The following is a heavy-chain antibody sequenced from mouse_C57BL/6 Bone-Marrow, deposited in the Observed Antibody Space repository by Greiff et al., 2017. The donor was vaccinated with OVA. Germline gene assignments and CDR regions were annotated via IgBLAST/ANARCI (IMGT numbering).Heavy chain of an antibody. V-gene: IGHV1-52*01. J-gene: IGHJ2*01. CDR3: AKGPRDYFDY. CDR2: IDPSDSET. D-gene: IGHD3-3*01. CDR1: GYTFTSYW. Sequence: QVQLQQPGAELVRPGSSVKLSCKASGYTFTSYWMHWVKQRPIQGLEWIGNIDPSDSETHYNQKFKDKATLTVSKSSSPAFRQLSILTSEDSAVYYCAKGPRDYFDYWGQGTTLTVSS.